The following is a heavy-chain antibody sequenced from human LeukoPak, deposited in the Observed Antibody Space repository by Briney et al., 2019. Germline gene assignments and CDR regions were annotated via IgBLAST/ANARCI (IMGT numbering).Heavy chain of an antibody. CDR2: FDPEDGET. V-gene: IGHV1-24*01. CDR1: GYTFSSHD. J-gene: IGHJ4*02. CDR3: ATVVGAAFDY. D-gene: IGHD1-26*01. Sequence: ASVKVSCKASGYTFSSHDINWVRQATGQGLEWMGGFDPEDGETIYAQKFQGRVTMTEDTSTDTAYMELSSLRSEDTAVYYCATVVGAAFDYWGQGTLVTVSS.